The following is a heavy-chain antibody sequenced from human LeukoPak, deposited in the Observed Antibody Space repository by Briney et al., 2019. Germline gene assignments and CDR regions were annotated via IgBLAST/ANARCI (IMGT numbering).Heavy chain of an antibody. CDR2: IYYSGST. V-gene: IGHV4-30-4*08. Sequence: SETLSLTCTVSGGSISSGDYYWSWIRQPPGKGLEWIGYIYYSGSTYYNPSLKSRVTISVDTSKNQFSLKLSSVTAADTAVYYCARLASVLRGYYFDYWGQGTLVTVSS. D-gene: IGHD2-21*01. CDR3: ARLASVLRGYYFDY. J-gene: IGHJ4*02. CDR1: GGSISSGDYY.